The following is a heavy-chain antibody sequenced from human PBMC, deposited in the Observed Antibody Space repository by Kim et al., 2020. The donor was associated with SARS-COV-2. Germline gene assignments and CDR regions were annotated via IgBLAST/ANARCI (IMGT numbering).Heavy chain of an antibody. D-gene: IGHD3-9*01. CDR3: ARDLRGTESLLVIIYDNWLDP. CDR2: INPSGGSP. V-gene: IGHV1-46*01. CDR1: GYTFTSYY. Sequence: ASVKVSCKSSGYTFTSYYMHCVRQAPGQGLECMRIINPSGGSPSYAQKFQGRVTMTRDTSTSTVYMELSSLRSEDTAVYYCARDLRGTESLLVIIYDNWLDPWGQGTLVTVSS. J-gene: IGHJ5*02.